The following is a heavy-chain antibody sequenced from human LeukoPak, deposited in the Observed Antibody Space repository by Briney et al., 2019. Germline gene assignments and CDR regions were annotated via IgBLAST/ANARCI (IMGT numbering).Heavy chain of an antibody. V-gene: IGHV3-33*01. J-gene: IGHJ5*02. D-gene: IGHD1-26*01. CDR2: IWYDGSNK. Sequence: GGSLRLSCAASGFTFSSYGMHWVRQAPGKGLEWVAVIWYDGSNKYYADPVKGRFTISRDNSKNTLYLQMNSLRAEDTAVYYCARRGSSGSSSKGWFNPWGQGTLVTVSS. CDR3: ARRGSSGSSSKGWFNP. CDR1: GFTFSSYG.